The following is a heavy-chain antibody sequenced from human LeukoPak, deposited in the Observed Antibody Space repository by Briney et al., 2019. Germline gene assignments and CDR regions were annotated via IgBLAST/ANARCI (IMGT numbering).Heavy chain of an antibody. CDR3: ARGVVARGSLIYY. Sequence: GGSLRLSCAASGFTFSSHWMHWVRHAPGKGLVWVSRINSDGSSTSYADSVKGRFTISRDNAKNSLYLQMNSVRAEDVAEYACARGVVARGSLIYYWGQGTLVTVSS. D-gene: IGHD1-26*01. CDR1: GFTFSSHW. CDR2: INSDGSST. J-gene: IGHJ4*02. V-gene: IGHV3-74*01.